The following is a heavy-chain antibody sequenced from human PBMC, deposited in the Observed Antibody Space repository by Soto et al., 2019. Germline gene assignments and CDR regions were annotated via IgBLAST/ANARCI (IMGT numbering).Heavy chain of an antibody. CDR1: GFTFTSSA. D-gene: IGHD5-18*01. Sequence: QMQLVQSGPEVKKPGTSVKVSCKASGFTFTSSAMQWVRQARGQRLEWIGWIVVGSGNTNYAQKFQERVTITRDMSTSTAYMKLSSLRSEDTAVYYCAATGPGLAGYSYGPVGYWGQGTLVTVSS. V-gene: IGHV1-58*02. J-gene: IGHJ4*02. CDR3: AATGPGLAGYSYGPVGY. CDR2: IVVGSGNT.